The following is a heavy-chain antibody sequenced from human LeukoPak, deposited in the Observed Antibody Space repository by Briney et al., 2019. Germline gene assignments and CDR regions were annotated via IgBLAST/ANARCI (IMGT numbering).Heavy chain of an antibody. J-gene: IGHJ4*02. CDR3: TGSSGGSGEVDY. V-gene: IGHV6-1*01. CDR1: GDSVSSNSAA. CDR2: TYYGSKWYN. Sequence: SQTLSLTCAISGDSVSSNSAAWNWIRQSPSRGLEWLGRTYYGSKWYNDYAVSVKSRITINPDTSKNQFSLQLNSVTPEDTAVYYCTGSSGGSGEVDYWGQGTLVTVSS. D-gene: IGHD2-15*01.